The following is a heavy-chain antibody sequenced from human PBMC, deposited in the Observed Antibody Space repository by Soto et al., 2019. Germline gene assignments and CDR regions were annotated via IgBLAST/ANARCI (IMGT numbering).Heavy chain of an antibody. J-gene: IGHJ4*02. CDR1: GFSVSGSY. CDR3: ARAPSDSDLHLAFDY. D-gene: IGHD3-3*01. V-gene: IGHV3-66*01. Sequence: GGSLRLSYAGSGFSVSGSYMSWVRQAPGKGLEWVSVIYTDSTTYYADSVKGRFTLSRDTSKSTLYLQMNSLRAEDTAVYYCARAPSDSDLHLAFDYWGQGTLVTVSS. CDR2: IYTDSTT.